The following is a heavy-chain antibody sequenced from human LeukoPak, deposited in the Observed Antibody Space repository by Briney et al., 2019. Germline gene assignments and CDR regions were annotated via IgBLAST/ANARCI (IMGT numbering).Heavy chain of an antibody. D-gene: IGHD1-26*01. Sequence: SETLSLTCAVYGGSFSGYYWSWIRQPPGKGLEWIGEINHSGSTSYNPSLKSRVTISVDTSKNQFSLKLSSVTAADTAVYYCARDGGDSGSDDAFDIWGQGTMVTVSS. J-gene: IGHJ3*02. CDR1: GGSFSGYY. CDR2: INHSGST. V-gene: IGHV4-34*01. CDR3: ARDGGDSGSDDAFDI.